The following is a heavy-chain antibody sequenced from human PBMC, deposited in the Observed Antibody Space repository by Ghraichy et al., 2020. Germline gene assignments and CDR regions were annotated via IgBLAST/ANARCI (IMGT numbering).Heavy chain of an antibody. CDR3: ARGPVVVAGDYYYYGMDV. V-gene: IGHV4-59*01. Sequence: SETLSLTCTVSGGSISSYYWSWIRQPPGKGLEWIGYIYYSGSTNYNPSLKSRVTISVDTSKNQFSLKLSSVTAADTAVYYCARGPVVVAGDYYYYGMDVWGQGTTVTVSS. J-gene: IGHJ6*02. D-gene: IGHD2-15*01. CDR1: GGSISSYY. CDR2: IYYSGST.